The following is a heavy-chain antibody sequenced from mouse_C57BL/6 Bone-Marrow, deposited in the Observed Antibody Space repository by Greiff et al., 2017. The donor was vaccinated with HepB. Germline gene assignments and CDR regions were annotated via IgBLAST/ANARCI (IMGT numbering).Heavy chain of an antibody. CDR1: GYTFTSYW. V-gene: IGHV1-50*01. CDR2: IDPSDSYT. Sequence: QVQLQQPGAELVKPGASVKLSCKASGYTFTSYWMQWVKQRPGQGLEWIGEIDPSDSYTNYNQKFKGKATLTVDTSSSTAYMQRSSLTSEDSAVYYCARRVDYWGQGTTLTVSS. J-gene: IGHJ2*01. CDR3: ARRVDY.